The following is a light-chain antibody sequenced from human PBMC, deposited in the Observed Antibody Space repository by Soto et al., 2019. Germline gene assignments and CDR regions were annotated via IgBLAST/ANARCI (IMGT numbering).Light chain of an antibody. J-gene: IGKJ5*01. CDR1: QSVRSSY. Sequence: EIVLTQSPDTLSLSPGESATLSCRASQSVRSSYLAWYRQTPGQTPRLLIYAASSRATGIPERFSGSGSGTDFTLTISRLEPEDFAVYYCQHYGSFPITFGQGTRLEIK. CDR2: AAS. V-gene: IGKV3-20*01. CDR3: QHYGSFPIT.